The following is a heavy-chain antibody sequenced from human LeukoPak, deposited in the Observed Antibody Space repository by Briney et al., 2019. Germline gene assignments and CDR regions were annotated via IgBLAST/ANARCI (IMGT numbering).Heavy chain of an antibody. Sequence: GGSLRLSCAASGFTVSAKYMSWVRQAPGEGLEWVSPIYSGGTTYYADSVKGRFTISRHNSENTLYLQMNSLRAEDTAVYYCTAYTLPGDYYYYGMDVWGHGTTVTVSS. CDR1: GFTVSAKY. D-gene: IGHD3-9*01. CDR3: TAYTLPGDYYYYGMDV. J-gene: IGHJ6*02. CDR2: IYSGGTT. V-gene: IGHV3-53*04.